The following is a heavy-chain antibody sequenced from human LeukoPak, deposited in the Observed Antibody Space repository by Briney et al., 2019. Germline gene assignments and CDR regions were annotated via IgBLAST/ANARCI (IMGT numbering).Heavy chain of an antibody. D-gene: IGHD2-21*01. J-gene: IGHJ6*03. CDR3: ARGGTPSYYYYMDV. Sequence: ASVKVSCKASGYTFTSYAMNWVRQAPGQGLEWMGWINPNSGGTNYAQKFQGRVTMTRDTSISTAYMELSRLRSDDTAVYYCARGGTPSYYYYMDVWGKGTTVTVSS. V-gene: IGHV1-2*02. CDR1: GYTFTSYA. CDR2: INPNSGGT.